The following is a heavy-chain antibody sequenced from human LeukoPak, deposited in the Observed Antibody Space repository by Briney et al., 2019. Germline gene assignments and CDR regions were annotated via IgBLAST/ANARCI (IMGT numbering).Heavy chain of an antibody. J-gene: IGHJ3*02. CDR3: ARGAEWDSAFDI. D-gene: IGHD1-26*01. CDR1: GGSISSGGYS. CDR2: IYHSGST. Sequence: SQTLSLTYAVSGGSISSGGYSWSWIRQPPGKGLEWIGYIYHSGSTYYNPSLKSRVTISVDRSKNQFSLKLSSVAAADTAVYYCARGAEWDSAFDIWGQGTMVTVSS. V-gene: IGHV4-30-2*01.